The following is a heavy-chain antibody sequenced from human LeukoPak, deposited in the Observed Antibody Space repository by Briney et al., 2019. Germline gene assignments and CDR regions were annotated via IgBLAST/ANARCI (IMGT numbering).Heavy chain of an antibody. V-gene: IGHV4-4*02. Sequence: PSETLSLTCAVSGGSISSSNWWSWVRQPPGKGLEWIGEIYHSGSTNYNPSLKSRVTMSLDTSENHSSLKVNSVTAADTAVYYCARHAGNYGGAFDIWGQGTTVTVSS. J-gene: IGHJ3*02. CDR1: GGSISSSNW. CDR3: ARHAGNYGGAFDI. D-gene: IGHD3-16*01. CDR2: IYHSGST.